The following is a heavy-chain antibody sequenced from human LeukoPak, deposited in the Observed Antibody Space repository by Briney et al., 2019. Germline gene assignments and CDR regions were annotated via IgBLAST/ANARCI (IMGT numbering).Heavy chain of an antibody. V-gene: IGHV1-69*04. CDR3: ARDHITIFGVVLAFDI. D-gene: IGHD3-3*01. J-gene: IGHJ3*02. Sequence: GSSVKVSCKASGGTFSSYAISWVRQAPGQGLEWMGRIIPILGIANYAQKFQGRVTITADKSTSTAYMELSSLRSEDTAVYYCARDHITIFGVVLAFDIWGQGTMVTVSS. CDR2: IIPILGIA. CDR1: GGTFSSYA.